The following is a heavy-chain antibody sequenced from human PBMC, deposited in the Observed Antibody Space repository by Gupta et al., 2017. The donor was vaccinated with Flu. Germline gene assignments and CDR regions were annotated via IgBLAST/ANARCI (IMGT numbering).Heavy chain of an antibody. Sequence: GGTFSSYAISWVRQAPGQGLEWMGGIIPIFGTANYAQKFQGRVTITAAKSTSTAYMELSSLRSEDTAVYYFAGEDYSNYDTTTNWVYPWGQ. CDR2: IIPIFGTA. CDR3: AGEDYSNYDTTTNWVYP. D-gene: IGHD4-4*01. V-gene: IGHV1-69*06. J-gene: IGHJ5*02. CDR1: GGTFSSYA.